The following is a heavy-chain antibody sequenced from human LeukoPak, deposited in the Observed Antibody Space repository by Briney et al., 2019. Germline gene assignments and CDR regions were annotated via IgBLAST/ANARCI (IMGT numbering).Heavy chain of an antibody. D-gene: IGHD5-24*01. CDR2: IYSGGST. Sequence: GGSLRLSCAASGFTVSSNYMSWVRQAPGKGLEWVSVIYSGGSTYYADSVKGRFTISRDNSKNTVDLQMSSLRVEDTAVYYCAKDYKSGDGYWDFDFWGQGTLVTVSS. CDR1: GFTVSSNY. CDR3: AKDYKSGDGYWDFDF. J-gene: IGHJ4*02. V-gene: IGHV3-53*05.